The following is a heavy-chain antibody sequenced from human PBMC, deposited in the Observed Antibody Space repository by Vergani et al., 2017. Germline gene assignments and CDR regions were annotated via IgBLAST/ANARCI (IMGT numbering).Heavy chain of an antibody. D-gene: IGHD5-24*01. V-gene: IGHV3-21*01. Sequence: EVQLLEAGGGLAQPGGALRPSCAASGISINLYFMNWVRPAPGQGLEWVSSIGFSSTYIFYADSVRGRFTISRDNARNSLYLRMSNLRADDTAVYYCARGRDGRYAHYFDYWCQGNLVTVSS. CDR1: GISINLYF. CDR3: ARGRDGRYAHYFDY. J-gene: IGHJ4*02. CDR2: IGFSSTYI.